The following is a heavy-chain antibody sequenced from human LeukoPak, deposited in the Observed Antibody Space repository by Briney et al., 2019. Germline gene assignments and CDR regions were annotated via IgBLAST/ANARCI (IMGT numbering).Heavy chain of an antibody. J-gene: IGHJ3*02. CDR3: ARAGITMGDAFDI. CDR2: ISAYNGNT. Sequence: ASVKDSCKASGYTFTSYGISWVRQAPGQGLAGMGWISAYNGNTNYAQKLQGRVTMTTDTSTSTAYMELRSLRSDDTAVYYCARAGITMGDAFDIWGQGTMVTVSS. D-gene: IGHD3-10*01. V-gene: IGHV1-18*04. CDR1: GYTFTSYG.